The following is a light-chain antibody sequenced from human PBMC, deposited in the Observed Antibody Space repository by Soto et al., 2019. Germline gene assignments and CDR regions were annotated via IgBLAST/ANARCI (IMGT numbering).Light chain of an antibody. CDR2: DAS. CDR1: QSISAW. J-gene: IGKJ1*01. Sequence: SLADHDKKNCRASQSISAWLAWYQQKPGKAPKVLIYDASNLESGVPSRFSVSGSGTEFTLAISNMKADDSVTSDCQKYETYRKFGQGTKVDIK. CDR3: QKYETYRK. V-gene: IGKV1-5*01.